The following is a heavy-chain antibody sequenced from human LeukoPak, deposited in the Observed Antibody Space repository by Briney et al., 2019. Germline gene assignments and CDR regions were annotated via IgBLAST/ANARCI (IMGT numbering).Heavy chain of an antibody. D-gene: IGHD1-26*01. J-gene: IGHJ3*02. Sequence: PGRSLRLSCAASGFTFDDYAMHWVRQAPGKGLEWVSGIRWDSGTIGYADSVKARFTISRDNAKNSLYLQMNSLRAEDMALYYCAKGGSGSYSLDAFDIWGQGTMVTVSS. CDR2: IRWDSGTI. CDR1: GFTFDDYA. V-gene: IGHV3-9*03. CDR3: AKGGSGSYSLDAFDI.